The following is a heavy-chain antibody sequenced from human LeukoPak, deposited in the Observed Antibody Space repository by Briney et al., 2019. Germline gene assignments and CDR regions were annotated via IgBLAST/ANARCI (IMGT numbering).Heavy chain of an antibody. V-gene: IGHV4-4*07. CDR1: GGSISSYY. CDR2: IYTSWST. J-gene: IGHJ6*03. Sequence: SETLSLTCTVAGGSISSYYCSWIRQPAGKGLGLIGRIYTSWSTNYDPSLKSRVTMSVDTSKNQFSLKLSPVTAADTAVYYCARLTKNDSGSFRFGKKKRGYMDVWGKGTTVTISS. D-gene: IGHD3-10*01. CDR3: ARLTKNDSGSFRFGKKKRGYMDV.